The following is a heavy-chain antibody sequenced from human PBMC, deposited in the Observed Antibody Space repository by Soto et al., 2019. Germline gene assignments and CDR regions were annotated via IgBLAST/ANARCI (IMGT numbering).Heavy chain of an antibody. CDR1: GGSMGTNY. CDR2: IFYSGST. CDR3: ARVADIAYNIFFDR. D-gene: IGHD3-9*01. V-gene: IGHV4-59*01. Sequence: SETLSLTCTVSGGSMGTNYWTWIRQTPGKGLEWIGYIFYSGSTSYNPSLESRVTISVDTSKNQFSLEVTSVTAADTAVYYCARVADIAYNIFFDRWGQGALVTVSS. J-gene: IGHJ4*02.